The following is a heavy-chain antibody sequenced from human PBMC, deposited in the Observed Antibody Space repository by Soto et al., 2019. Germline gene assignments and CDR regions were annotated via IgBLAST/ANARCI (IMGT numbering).Heavy chain of an antibody. D-gene: IGHD5-12*01. Sequence: ASVKVSCKASVYTFTSYYMHWVRQDTGQGLEWMGIINPSGGSTSYAQKFQGRVTMTRDTSTSTVYMELSSLRSEDTAVYYCASTRRDGYNNYYYYYGMDVWGQGTTVTVSS. CDR2: INPSGGST. CDR1: VYTFTSYY. CDR3: ASTRRDGYNNYYYYYGMDV. V-gene: IGHV1-46*01. J-gene: IGHJ6*02.